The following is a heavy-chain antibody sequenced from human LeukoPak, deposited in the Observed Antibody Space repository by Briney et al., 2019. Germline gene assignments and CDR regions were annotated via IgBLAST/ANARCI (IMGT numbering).Heavy chain of an antibody. CDR2: IEPAGSAT. Sequence: GGSLRLSCGASGFAFSSYWMTWLRQAPGKGLEFVANIEPAGSATYYADSVKGRFTISRDNIKNLLYLQMNSLTAEDSAVYHCGRFGYVSAVDTWGQGALVTVSS. CDR3: GRFGYVSAVDT. V-gene: IGHV3-7*01. D-gene: IGHD2-15*01. J-gene: IGHJ5*02. CDR1: GFAFSSYW.